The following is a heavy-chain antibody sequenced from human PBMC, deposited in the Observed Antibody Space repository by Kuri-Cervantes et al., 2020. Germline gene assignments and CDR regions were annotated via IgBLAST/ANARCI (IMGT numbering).Heavy chain of an antibody. V-gene: IGHV3-30-3*01. CDR3: AKDGEWELLYRFDY. CDR2: ISYDGSNK. D-gene: IGHD1-26*01. Sequence: GESLKISCAASGFTFSSYAMHWVRQAPGKGLEWVAVISYDGSNKYYADSVKGRFTISRDNAKNSLYLQMNSLRAEDTALYYCAKDGEWELLYRFDYWGQGTLVTVSS. J-gene: IGHJ4*02. CDR1: GFTFSSYA.